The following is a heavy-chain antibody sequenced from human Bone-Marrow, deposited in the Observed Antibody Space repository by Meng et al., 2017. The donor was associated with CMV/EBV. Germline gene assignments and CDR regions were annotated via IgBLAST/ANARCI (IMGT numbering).Heavy chain of an antibody. V-gene: IGHV1-2*02. CDR1: GYTFNGYY. J-gene: IGHJ2*01. D-gene: IGHD3-3*01. CDR2: INPNSGGT. CDR3: AGAGEWFRYGYFDF. Sequence: ASDKVSCKSSGYTFNGYYMHWVRQAPGQGLEWMGWINPNSGGTNYAQKFQSRVTMTRDTSISTDYMELIRQVSDDTAVYYCAGAGEWFRYGYFDFWGLGTLVTVSS.